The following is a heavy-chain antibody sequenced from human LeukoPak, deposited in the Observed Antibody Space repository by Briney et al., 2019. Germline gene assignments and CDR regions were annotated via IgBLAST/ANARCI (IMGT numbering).Heavy chain of an antibody. D-gene: IGHD6-6*01. CDR2: ISDSGST. V-gene: IGHV3-23*05. J-gene: IGHJ4*02. CDR3: AKRVPYSSSSVYFDS. CDR1: GFTFNNYG. Sequence: GGSLRLSCVASGFTFNNYGMSWVRQAPGKGLEWVSAISDSGSTYYADSVKGRFTISRDNSKNTLYLQMNSLRAEDTAVYYCAKRVPYSSSSVYFDSWGQGTLVTVSS.